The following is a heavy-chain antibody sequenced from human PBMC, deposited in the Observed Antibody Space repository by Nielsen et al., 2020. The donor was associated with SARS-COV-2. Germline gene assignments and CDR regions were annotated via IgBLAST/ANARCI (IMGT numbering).Heavy chain of an antibody. CDR3: AKHTAEDYYYYGMDV. Sequence: GGSLRLSCAASGFTFSSYGMHWVRQAPGKGLEWVAVISYDGSNKYYADSVKGRFTISRDNSKNTLYLQMNSLRAEDTAVYYCAKHTAEDYYYYGMDVWGQGTTVTVSS. CDR1: GFTFSSYG. V-gene: IGHV3-30*18. CDR2: ISYDGSNK. J-gene: IGHJ6*02. D-gene: IGHD5-18*01.